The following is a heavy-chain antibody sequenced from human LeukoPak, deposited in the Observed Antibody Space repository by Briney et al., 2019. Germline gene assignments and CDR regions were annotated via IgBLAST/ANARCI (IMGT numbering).Heavy chain of an antibody. D-gene: IGHD2-15*01. CDR3: ARVVGATSIDY. CDR2: ISPYNGNT. V-gene: IGHV1-18*01. J-gene: IGHJ4*02. Sequence: ASVRVSCKASGYTFLNYGITWVRQAPGQGLEWMGWISPYNGNTKYGQKLQGRVTITTDTPTGTAYMELRSLRSDDTAVNYCARVVGATSIDYWGQGILVTVSS. CDR1: GYTFLNYG.